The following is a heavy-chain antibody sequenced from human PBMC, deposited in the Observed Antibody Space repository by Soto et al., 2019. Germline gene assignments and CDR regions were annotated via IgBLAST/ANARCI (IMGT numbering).Heavy chain of an antibody. Sequence: PGGSLRLSCAASGFTFSSYSMNWVRQAPGKGLEWVSSISSSSSYIYYADSVKGRFTISRDNAKNSLYLQMNSLRAEGTAVYYCARDQRYCSGSSCYSFSYYYYYGMDVWGQGTTVTVSS. CDR2: ISSSSSYI. V-gene: IGHV3-21*01. J-gene: IGHJ6*02. CDR3: ARDQRYCSGSSCYSFSYYYYYGMDV. CDR1: GFTFSSYS. D-gene: IGHD2-15*01.